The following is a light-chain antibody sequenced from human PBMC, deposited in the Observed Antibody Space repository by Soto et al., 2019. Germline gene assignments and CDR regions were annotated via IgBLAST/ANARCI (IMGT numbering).Light chain of an antibody. V-gene: IGLV2-23*01. CDR2: EGS. CDR1: SSDVGSYNL. CDR3: CSYAGSRTCNVV. J-gene: IGLJ2*01. Sequence: QSALTQPASVSGSPGQSITISCTGTSSDVGSYNLVSWYQQHPGKAPKLMLYEGSKRPSGVSNRFSGSRSRNTASLTISGRQAEDEADYYCCSYAGSRTCNVVFGGGTKLTVL.